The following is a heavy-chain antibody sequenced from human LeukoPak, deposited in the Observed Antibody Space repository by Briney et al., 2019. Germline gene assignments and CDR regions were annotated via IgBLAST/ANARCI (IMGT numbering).Heavy chain of an antibody. CDR3: ARDPLGGYFDY. D-gene: IGHD2-15*01. CDR2: INPNSGGT. Sequence: VASVKVSCKASGGTFSSYAISWVRQAPGQGLEWMGWINPNSGGTNYAQKFQGRVTMTRDTSISTAYMELSRLRSDDTAVYYCARDPLGGYFDYWGQGTLVTVSS. CDR1: GGTFSSYA. J-gene: IGHJ4*02. V-gene: IGHV1-2*02.